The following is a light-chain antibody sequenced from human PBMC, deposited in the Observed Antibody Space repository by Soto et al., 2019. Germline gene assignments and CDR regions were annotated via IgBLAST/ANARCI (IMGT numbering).Light chain of an antibody. V-gene: IGKV1-16*01. Sequence: ILMTDSPSSLYAYGGDRGSITCRQSQDIRNDLGWFQVKPGKAPKSLIYAASRLQSGVPSRFSGSGSGTEITLTISSLQHDDIATYYCQQCHRYLTFGQGTKVDIK. CDR3: QQCHRYLT. CDR1: QDIRND. CDR2: AAS. J-gene: IGKJ1*01.